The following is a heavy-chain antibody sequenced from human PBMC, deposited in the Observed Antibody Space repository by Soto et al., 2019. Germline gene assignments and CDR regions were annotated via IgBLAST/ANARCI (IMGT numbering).Heavy chain of an antibody. CDR1: GGTFSSYA. Sequence: SVKVSCKASGGTFSSYAISWVRQAPGQGLEWMGWIIPIFGTTNYAQKFQGRVTMTADTSTSTAYMGLRSLRSDDTAVYYCARDCPVPPATPNNWFDPWGQGTLVTVSS. CDR2: IIPIFGTT. V-gene: IGHV1-69*06. J-gene: IGHJ5*02. D-gene: IGHD2-2*02. CDR3: ARDCPVPPATPNNWFDP.